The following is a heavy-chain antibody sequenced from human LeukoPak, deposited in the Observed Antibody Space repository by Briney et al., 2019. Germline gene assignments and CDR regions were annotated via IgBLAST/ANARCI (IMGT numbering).Heavy chain of an antibody. CDR1: GYTFTGYY. D-gene: IGHD2-2*01. CDR2: INPNSGGT. V-gene: IGHV1-2*02. CDR3: ARPSEEYCSSTSCYYYYGMDV. J-gene: IGHJ6*02. Sequence: ASVKVSCKASGYTFTGYYMHWVRQAPGQGLEWMGWINPNSGGTNYAQKFQGRVTMTRDTSISTAYMELSRLRSDDTAVYYCARPSEEYCSSTSCYYYYGMDVWCQGTTVTVSS.